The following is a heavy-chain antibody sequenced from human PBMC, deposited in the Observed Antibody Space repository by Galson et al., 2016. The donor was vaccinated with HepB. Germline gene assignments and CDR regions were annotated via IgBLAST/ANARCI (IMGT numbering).Heavy chain of an antibody. CDR3: ATSLSSSWYHRLFDI. CDR1: GYSFSSNT. CDR2: INCDNGNT. V-gene: IGHV1-3*01. Sequence: SVKVSCKASGYSFSSNTIHWVRQAPGQRLEWMGWINCDNGNTGHSETFQGRVTISRVTSATTAYMELSSPTSEDTAVYYCATSLSSSWYHRLFDIWGQGTMVTVS. D-gene: IGHD6-13*01. J-gene: IGHJ3*02.